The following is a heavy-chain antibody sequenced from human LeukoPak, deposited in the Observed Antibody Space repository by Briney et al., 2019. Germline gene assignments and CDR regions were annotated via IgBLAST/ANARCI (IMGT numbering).Heavy chain of an antibody. J-gene: IGHJ4*02. V-gene: IGHV4-59*01. CDR2: IYYSGST. D-gene: IGHD7-27*01. CDR1: GGSISSYY. CDR3: ARAPRSWGFDY. Sequence: SETLSLTCTVSGGSISSYYWSWIRQPPGKGLEWIGHIYYSGSTNYNPSLKSRVTISIDTSKNQFSLRLSSVTAEDTAVYYCARAPRSWGFDYWGQGTLVTVSS.